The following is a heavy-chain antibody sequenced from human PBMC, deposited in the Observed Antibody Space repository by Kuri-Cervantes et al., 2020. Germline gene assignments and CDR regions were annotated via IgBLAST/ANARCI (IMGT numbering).Heavy chain of an antibody. CDR1: GFTFSNAW. Sequence: GGSLRLSCAASGFTFSNAWMSWVRQAPGKGLEWVGRIKSKTDGGTTDYAAPVKGRFTISRDDSKNTLHLQMNSLKTEDTAVYYCTFRHYDFWSGRDYWGQGTLVTVSS. CDR2: IKSKTDGGTT. D-gene: IGHD3-3*01. CDR3: TFRHYDFWSGRDY. J-gene: IGHJ4*02. V-gene: IGHV3-15*01.